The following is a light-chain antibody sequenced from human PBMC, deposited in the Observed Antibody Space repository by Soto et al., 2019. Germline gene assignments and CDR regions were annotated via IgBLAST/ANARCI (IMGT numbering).Light chain of an antibody. CDR3: TSYRSTTTWV. CDR1: SSDVGGYNY. J-gene: IGLJ3*02. Sequence: QSALTQPASVSGSPGQSVTISCTGTSSDVGGYNYVSWYQHHPGKAPKLMIYEVSNRPSGVSNRFSGSKSGNTASLTISGLQPEDEADYYCTSYRSTTTWVFGGGTKVTVL. CDR2: EVS. V-gene: IGLV2-14*01.